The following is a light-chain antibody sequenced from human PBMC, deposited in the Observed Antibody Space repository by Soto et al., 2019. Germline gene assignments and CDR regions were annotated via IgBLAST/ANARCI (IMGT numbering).Light chain of an antibody. Sequence: DIKMTQSPSSLSAFIGDRVTITCRASQGIRGWLAWYQLKPGKAPKSLIYATSTLQDGVPSRFSGNGSETEFTLTISSLQSEDFATYYCQQTYRTPREFGQGTKVEV. CDR1: QGIRGW. CDR2: ATS. J-gene: IGKJ1*01. CDR3: QQTYRTPRE. V-gene: IGKV1-12*01.